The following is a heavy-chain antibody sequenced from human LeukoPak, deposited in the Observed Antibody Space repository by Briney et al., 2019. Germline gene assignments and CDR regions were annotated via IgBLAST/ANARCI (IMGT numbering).Heavy chain of an antibody. CDR2: ISYDGSNK. Sequence: GGSLRLSCAASGFTFSSYAMHWVRQAPDKGLEWVAVISYDGSNKYYADSVKGRFTISRDNSKNTLYLQMNSLRAEDTAVYYCARLMSEAARYYYYYYMDVWGKGTTVTVSS. CDR1: GFTFSSYA. J-gene: IGHJ6*03. D-gene: IGHD6-25*01. CDR3: ARLMSEAARYYYYYYMDV. V-gene: IGHV3-30*07.